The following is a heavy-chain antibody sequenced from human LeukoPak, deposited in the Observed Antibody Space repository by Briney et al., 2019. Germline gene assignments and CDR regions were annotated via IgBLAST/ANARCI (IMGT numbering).Heavy chain of an antibody. Sequence: PGGSLRLSCADSGLTISNNWMSWVRQAPGKGLEWVANIKLDGSEQYYVDSVKGRFTISRDNGKNLLYLQMNSLRAEDTAVYYCARDLGKWEPQDYWGQGTPVTVSS. D-gene: IGHD1-26*01. V-gene: IGHV3-7*01. J-gene: IGHJ4*02. CDR2: IKLDGSEQ. CDR3: ARDLGKWEPQDY. CDR1: GLTISNNW.